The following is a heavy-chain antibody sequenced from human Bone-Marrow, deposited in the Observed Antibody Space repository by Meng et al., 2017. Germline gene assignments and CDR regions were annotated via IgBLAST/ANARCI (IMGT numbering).Heavy chain of an antibody. CDR1: GFTFSSYT. J-gene: IGHJ4*02. Sequence: GESLKISCAASGFTFSSYTMNWVRQAPGKGLEWVSSISSSSSYIYYADSVKGRFTISRDNAKKSLDLQMNSLRAEDTAVYYCARDRASKDSSVWYFGPDYWGQGTRVTVSS. CDR2: ISSSSSYI. D-gene: IGHD6-19*01. CDR3: ARDRASKDSSVWYFGPDY. V-gene: IGHV3-21*01.